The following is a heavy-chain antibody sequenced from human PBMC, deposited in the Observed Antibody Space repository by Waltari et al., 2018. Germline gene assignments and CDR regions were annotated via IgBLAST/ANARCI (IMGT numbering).Heavy chain of an antibody. Sequence: EVRLVASGGGLVQPGGSLTLSCAASGFTFRTYGMSWVRQAPGKGLECVSTISGSGGTTFYADSVKGRFTMSKDNSKNTLFLQMNSLRFDDTAEYYCAKSTGSYYEVFDYWGRGTLVTVSS. D-gene: IGHD1-26*01. V-gene: IGHV3-23*04. CDR2: ISGSGGTT. J-gene: IGHJ4*02. CDR3: AKSTGSYYEVFDY. CDR1: GFTFRTYG.